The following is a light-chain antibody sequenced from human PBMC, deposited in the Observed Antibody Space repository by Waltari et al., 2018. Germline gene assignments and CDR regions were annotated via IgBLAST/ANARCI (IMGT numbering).Light chain of an antibody. Sequence: EVVMTQSPTTLSVSPGERATLSCRASQSVSSYVAWYQQKPGQAPRLLIYAASTRATSVPGRCSGSGSATEFTITISSLQYEDVAVYYCQQYSNWPPLTFGGGTKVEIK. V-gene: IGKV3-15*01. J-gene: IGKJ4*01. CDR2: AAS. CDR1: QSVSSY. CDR3: QQYSNWPPLT.